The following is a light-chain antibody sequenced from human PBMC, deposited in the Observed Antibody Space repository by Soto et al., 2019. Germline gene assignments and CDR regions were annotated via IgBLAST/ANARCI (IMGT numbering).Light chain of an antibody. CDR1: SSDVGGYNY. CDR2: DVS. Sequence: QSVLPQPASVSGSPGQSITISCTGTSSDVGGYNYVSWYQQHPGKAPKLMIYDVSNRPSGVSNRFSGSKSGNTASLTISGLQAEDEADYYCSSYTSSSTRVFGTGTKVTV. V-gene: IGLV2-14*01. CDR3: SSYTSSSTRV. J-gene: IGLJ1*01.